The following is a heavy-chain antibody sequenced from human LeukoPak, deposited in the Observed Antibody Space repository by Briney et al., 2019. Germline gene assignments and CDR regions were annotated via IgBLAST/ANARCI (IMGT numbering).Heavy chain of an antibody. D-gene: IGHD3-22*01. CDR2: ISGSGGST. CDR3: AKDRYYYDSSGYYPDAFDI. J-gene: IGHJ3*02. Sequence: PGGSLRLSCAASGFTFSSYAMSWVRQAPGKGLEWVSAISGSGGSTYYVDSVKGRFTISRDNSKNTLYLQMNSLGAEDTAVYYCAKDRYYYDSSGYYPDAFDIWGQGTMVTVSS. V-gene: IGHV3-23*01. CDR1: GFTFSSYA.